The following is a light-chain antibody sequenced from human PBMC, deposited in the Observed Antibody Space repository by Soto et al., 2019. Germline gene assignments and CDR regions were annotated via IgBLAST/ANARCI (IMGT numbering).Light chain of an antibody. Sequence: QTVVTQSPSASASLGASVKLTCTLSSGHSSYAIAWHQQQPEKGPRYLIKINNDGSHSKGDGIPDRFSGSSSGAERYLTISSLQSEDEADYYCQTWGTGIRVFGGGTKLTVL. CDR2: INNDGSH. J-gene: IGLJ3*02. CDR1: SGHSSYA. V-gene: IGLV4-69*01. CDR3: QTWGTGIRV.